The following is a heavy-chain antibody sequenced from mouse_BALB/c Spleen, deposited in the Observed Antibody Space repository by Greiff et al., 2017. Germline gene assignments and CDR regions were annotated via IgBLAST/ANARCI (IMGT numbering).Heavy chain of an antibody. Sequence: QVQLKQPGAELVKPGASVKMSCKASGYTFTSYWMHWVKQRPGQGLEWIGVIDPSDSYTSYNQKFKGKATLTVDTSSSTAYMQLSSLTSEDSAVYYCTREDYGFAYWGQGTLVTVSA. CDR3: TREDYGFAY. V-gene: IGHV1S127*01. D-gene: IGHD2-4*01. J-gene: IGHJ3*01. CDR2: IDPSDSYT. CDR1: GYTFTSYW.